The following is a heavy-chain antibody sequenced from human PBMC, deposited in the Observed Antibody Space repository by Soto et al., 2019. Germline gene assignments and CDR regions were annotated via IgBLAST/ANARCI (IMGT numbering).Heavy chain of an antibody. D-gene: IGHD2-2*01. Sequence: SETLSLTCTVSGGSISSGGYYWSWIRQHPGKGLEWIGYIYYSGSTYYNPSLKSRVTISVDTSKNQFSLKLSSVTAADTAVYYCARHLRVQCSSTSCYVLDYWGQGTLVTVSS. J-gene: IGHJ4*02. CDR1: GGSISSGGYY. CDR3: ARHLRVQCSSTSCYVLDY. V-gene: IGHV4-31*03. CDR2: IYYSGST.